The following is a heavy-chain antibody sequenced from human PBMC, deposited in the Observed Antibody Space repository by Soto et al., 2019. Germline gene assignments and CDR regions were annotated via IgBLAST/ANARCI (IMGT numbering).Heavy chain of an antibody. J-gene: IGHJ6*02. CDR3: ARVRIVVVTTYPGDYYGMDV. V-gene: IGHV3-30*03. D-gene: IGHD2-21*02. Sequence: QVQLVESGGGVVQPGRSLRLSCAASGFTFSSYGMHWVRQAPGKGLEWVAVISYDGSNKYYADSVKGRFTISRDNSKNTLYLQMNGLRAEDTAVYYCARVRIVVVTTYPGDYYGMDVWGQGTTVTVSS. CDR2: ISYDGSNK. CDR1: GFTFSSYG.